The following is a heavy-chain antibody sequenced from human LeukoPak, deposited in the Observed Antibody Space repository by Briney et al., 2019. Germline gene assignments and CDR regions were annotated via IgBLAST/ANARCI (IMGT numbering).Heavy chain of an antibody. V-gene: IGHV3-23*01. Sequence: GGSLRLSCVPSGFTFSSYGMSWVRQPPGRLMEWVSAISGIGGSTYYEDSVQGRLPISRDNSKSPHYLQMNSLGAEDTAVYYCARSLRVRGVPDYMDVWGKGTTVTIS. CDR3: ARSLRVRGVPDYMDV. CDR1: GFTFSSYG. D-gene: IGHD3-10*01. CDR2: ISGIGGST. J-gene: IGHJ6*03.